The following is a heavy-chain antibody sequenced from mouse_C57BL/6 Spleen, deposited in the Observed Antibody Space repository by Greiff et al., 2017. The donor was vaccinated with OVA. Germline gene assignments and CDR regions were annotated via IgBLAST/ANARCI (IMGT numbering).Heavy chain of an antibody. V-gene: IGHV5-17*01. CDR1: GFTFSDYG. CDR3: ARPLDSSGYSFAY. CDR2: ISSGSSTI. D-gene: IGHD3-2*02. J-gene: IGHJ3*01. Sequence: VQLKESGGGLVKPGGSLKLSCAASGFTFSDYGMHWVRQAPEKGLEWVAYISSGSSTIYYADTVKGRFTISRDNAKNTLFLQMTSLRSEDTARYYCARPLDSSGYSFAYWGQGTLVTVSA.